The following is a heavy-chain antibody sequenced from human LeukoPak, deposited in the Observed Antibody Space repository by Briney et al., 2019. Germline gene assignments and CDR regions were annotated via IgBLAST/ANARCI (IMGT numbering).Heavy chain of an antibody. J-gene: IGHJ4*02. CDR3: ARRALTTGPYYFDY. D-gene: IGHD1-1*01. CDR2: IYHSGST. Sequence: SETLSLTCTVSGYSISGGYYWGWIRQPPGKGLEWIGSIYHSGSTYYNPSLKSRVTISVDTSKNQFSLKLSSVTAADTAVYYCARRALTTGPYYFDYWGQGTLATVSS. CDR1: GYSISGGYY. V-gene: IGHV4-38-2*02.